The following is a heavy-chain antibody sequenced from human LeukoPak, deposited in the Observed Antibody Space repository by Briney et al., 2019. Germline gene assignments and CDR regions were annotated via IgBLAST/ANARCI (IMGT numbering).Heavy chain of an antibody. V-gene: IGHV3-7*01. Sequence: GGSLRLSCAASGFTFSSYWMTWVRQAPGKGLEWVANIKQDGSEKNYVESVKGRFTISRDNAKNSLYLQMNSLRVEDTAVYYCARDGGWYGGGNFDYWGQGTLVTVSS. CDR1: GFTFSSYW. CDR3: ARDGGWYGGGNFDY. CDR2: IKQDGSEK. J-gene: IGHJ4*02. D-gene: IGHD6-19*01.